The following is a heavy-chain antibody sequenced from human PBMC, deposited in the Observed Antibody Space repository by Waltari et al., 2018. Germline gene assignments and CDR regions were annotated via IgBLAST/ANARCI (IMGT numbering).Heavy chain of an antibody. CDR1: GFPFADYA. CDR3: AKDGGADYGDYSFDY. D-gene: IGHD4-17*01. J-gene: IGHJ4*02. V-gene: IGHV3-9*01. CDR2: ISWNSGSI. Sequence: EVQLVESGGGLVQPGRSLRLSCTALGFPFADYALHWVRHAPGKGLEWVSGISWNSGSIGYADSVKGRFTISRDNAKNSLYLQMNSLRAEDTALYYCAKDGGADYGDYSFDYWGQGTLVTVSS.